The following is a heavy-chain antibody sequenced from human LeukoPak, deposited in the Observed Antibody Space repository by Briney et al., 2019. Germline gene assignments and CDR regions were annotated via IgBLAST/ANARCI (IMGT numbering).Heavy chain of an antibody. D-gene: IGHD3-3*01. CDR1: GGSISSYY. V-gene: IGHV4-59*01. CDR2: IYYSGST. Sequence: PSETLSLTCTVSGGSISSYYWSWIRQPPGKGLEWIGYIYYSGSTNYNPSLKSRVTISVDTSKNQFPLKLSSVTAADTAVYYCARALFDFWSGYYFPNWFDPWGQGTLVTVSS. CDR3: ARALFDFWSGYYFPNWFDP. J-gene: IGHJ5*02.